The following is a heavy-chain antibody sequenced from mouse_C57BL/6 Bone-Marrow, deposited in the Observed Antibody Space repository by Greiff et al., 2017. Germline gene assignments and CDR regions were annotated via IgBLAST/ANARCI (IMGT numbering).Heavy chain of an antibody. J-gene: IGHJ3*01. CDR3: ASLSQAEFAY. V-gene: IGHV1-54*01. Sequence: QVQLQQSGAELVRPGTSVTVSCKASGYAFTNYLIEWVKQRPGQGLEWIGVINPGSGGTNYNEKFKGKATLTADKSSSTAYMQLSSLTSEDSAVYFCASLSQAEFAYWGQGTLVTVSA. CDR1: GYAFTNYL. CDR2: INPGSGGT. D-gene: IGHD3-2*02.